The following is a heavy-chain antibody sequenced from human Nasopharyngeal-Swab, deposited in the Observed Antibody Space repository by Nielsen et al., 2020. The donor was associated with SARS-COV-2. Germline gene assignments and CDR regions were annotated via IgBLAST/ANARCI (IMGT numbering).Heavy chain of an antibody. Sequence: SKTLSLTCAVYGGSFSGYYWSWIRQPPGKGLEWIGEINHSGSTNYNPSLKSRVTISVDTSKNQFSLKLSSVTAADTAVYYCARGGLQEDIVVVPAAMPFDYWGQGTLVTVSS. J-gene: IGHJ4*02. V-gene: IGHV4-34*01. CDR3: ARGGLQEDIVVVPAAMPFDY. D-gene: IGHD2-2*01. CDR1: GGSFSGYY. CDR2: INHSGST.